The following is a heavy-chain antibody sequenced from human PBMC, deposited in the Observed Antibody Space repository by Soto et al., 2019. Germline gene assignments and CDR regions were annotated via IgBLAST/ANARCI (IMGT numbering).Heavy chain of an antibody. CDR2: IYYSGST. J-gene: IGHJ4*02. V-gene: IGHV4-31*03. CDR3: AREGNLGRWIQPLDS. CDR1: GGSISSGGYY. Sequence: SETLSLTCTVSGGSISSGGYYWSWIRQHPGKGLEWIGYIYYSGSTYYNPSLKSRVTISVDTSKNQFPLKLISVTTADTAVYFCAREGNLGRWIQPLDSWGQGTLVTVSS. D-gene: IGHD2-2*03.